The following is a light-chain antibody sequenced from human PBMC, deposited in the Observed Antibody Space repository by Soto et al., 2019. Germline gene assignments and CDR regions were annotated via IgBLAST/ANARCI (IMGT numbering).Light chain of an antibody. CDR2: GAS. CDR3: QQYQSWPRT. V-gene: IGKV3-15*01. Sequence: EIVMTQSPATLSGSPGERATLSCRASQRVNSHLAWYHQKPGQSPRLLSYGASTRATGIPARFSGSGSGPEFTLTISSLQPEDFAVYFCQQYQSWPRTLGQGTKE. CDR1: QRVNSH. J-gene: IGKJ1*01.